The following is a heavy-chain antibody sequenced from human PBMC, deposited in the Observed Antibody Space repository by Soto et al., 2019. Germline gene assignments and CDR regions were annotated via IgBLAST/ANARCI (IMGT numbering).Heavy chain of an antibody. CDR2: IKSKFDGGST. J-gene: IGHJ6*01. CDR3: TLRTPYTPMVTSYYYFAIDG. D-gene: IGHD5-18*01. Sequence: ESGGGLVEPGGSLRLSCAVSGFSVTDAWMNWVRQVPGKGLAWVGRIKSKFDGGSTDYAAPVKGRFTISKDDSKNTLYLHRNDLKTEDTAVYYCTLRTPYTPMVTSYYYFAIDGWGPGTTVSVSS. V-gene: IGHV3-15*07. CDR1: GFSVTDAW.